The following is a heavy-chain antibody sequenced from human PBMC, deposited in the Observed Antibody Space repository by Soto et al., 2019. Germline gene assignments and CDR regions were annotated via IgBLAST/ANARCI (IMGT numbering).Heavy chain of an antibody. CDR3: ARDAIVGATDYYFDY. CDR2: INPSGGST. J-gene: IGHJ4*02. D-gene: IGHD1-26*01. Sequence: ASVKVSCKASGYTFTSYYMHWVRQAPGQGLEWMGIINPSGGSTSYAQKFQGRVTMTRDTSTSTVYMELSSLRSEDTAVYYCARDAIVGATDYYFDYWGQGTLVTVSS. CDR1: GYTFTSYY. V-gene: IGHV1-46*01.